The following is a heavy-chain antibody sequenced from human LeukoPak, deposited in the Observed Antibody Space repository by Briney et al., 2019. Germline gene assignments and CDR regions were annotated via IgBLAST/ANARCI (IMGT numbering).Heavy chain of an antibody. D-gene: IGHD3-22*01. V-gene: IGHV1-46*01. J-gene: IGHJ4*02. CDR2: INPSGGST. CDR1: GYTFTSYY. CDR3: AREAGLGSGYYYDSSGYYKYYFDY. Sequence: GASVEVSCKASGYTFTSYYMHWVRQAPGQGLEWMGIINPSGGSTSYAQKFQGRVTMTRDTSTSTVYMELSSLRSEDTAVYYCAREAGLGSGYYYDSSGYYKYYFDYWGQGTLVTVSS.